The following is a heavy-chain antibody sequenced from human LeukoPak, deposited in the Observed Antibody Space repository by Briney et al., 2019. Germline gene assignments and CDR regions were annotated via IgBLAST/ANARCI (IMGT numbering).Heavy chain of an antibody. CDR1: GGTFSSYA. Sequence: VASVKVSCKASGGTFSSYAISWVRQAPGQGLEWMGWMNPNSGNTGYAQKFQGRVTMTRNTSISTAYMELSSLRSEDTAVYYCASTAPTETVKYDFWSGYYTYYYYGMDVWGQGTTVTVSS. V-gene: IGHV1-8*02. D-gene: IGHD3-3*01. J-gene: IGHJ6*02. CDR3: ASTAPTETVKYDFWSGYYTYYYYGMDV. CDR2: MNPNSGNT.